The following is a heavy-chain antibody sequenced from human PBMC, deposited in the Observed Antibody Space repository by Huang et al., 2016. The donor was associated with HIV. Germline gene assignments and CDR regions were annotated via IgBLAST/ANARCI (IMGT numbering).Heavy chain of an antibody. D-gene: IGHD3-22*01. V-gene: IGHV1-18*01. CDR1: GYTFTNYA. CDR2: LSGYNGKT. J-gene: IGHJ1*01. Sequence: QVQLVQSGAEVKKPGASVKVSCKASGYTFTNYAINWVRQAPGQSLEWMGWLSGYNGKTKQVQKDQGRVTMTKDTATSTAYMELRILISDDTAVYYCARERYYYDRSGYYTPVEYFHHWGQGTLVTVSS. CDR3: ARERYYYDRSGYYTPVEYFHH.